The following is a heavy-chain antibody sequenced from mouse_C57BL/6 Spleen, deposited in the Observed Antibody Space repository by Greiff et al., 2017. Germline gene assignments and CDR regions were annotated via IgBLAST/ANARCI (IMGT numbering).Heavy chain of an antibody. CDR2: INPDSSTI. CDR3: ARPEYYDYDDGAWFAY. J-gene: IGHJ3*01. Sequence: AASGIDFSRYWMSWVRRAPGKGLEWIGEINPDSSTINYAPSLKDKFIISRDNAKNTLYLQMSKVRSEDTALYYCARPEYYDYDDGAWFAYWGQGTLVTVSA. V-gene: IGHV4-1*01. CDR1: GIDFSRYW. D-gene: IGHD2-4*01.